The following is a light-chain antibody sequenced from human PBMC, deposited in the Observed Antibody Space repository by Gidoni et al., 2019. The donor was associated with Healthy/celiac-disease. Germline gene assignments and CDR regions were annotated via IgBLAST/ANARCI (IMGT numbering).Light chain of an antibody. Sequence: DIQMTQSPSSLSESVGDRVTITCRASQGISNYIAWYQQKPGKVPKLLIYAASTLQSGVPSRYSGSGSGTDFTLTISSLQPEDVATYYCQKYNSALITFGQGTRLEIK. CDR3: QKYNSALIT. V-gene: IGKV1-27*01. CDR1: QGISNY. J-gene: IGKJ5*01. CDR2: AAS.